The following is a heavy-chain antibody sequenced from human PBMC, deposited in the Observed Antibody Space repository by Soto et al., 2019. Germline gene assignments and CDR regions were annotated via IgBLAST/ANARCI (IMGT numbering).Heavy chain of an antibody. D-gene: IGHD2-15*01. CDR2: ISGSGGST. CDR3: AKDPQYCSGGSCYPN. J-gene: IGHJ4*02. V-gene: IGHV3-23*01. CDR1: GFTFSNYA. Sequence: PGGSLRLSCAASGFTFSNYAMSWVRQAPGKGLEWVSAISGSGGSTYYADSVKGRFTISRDNSKNTLYLQMNSLRAEDTAVYYCAKDPQYCSGGSCYPNWGQGTLVTVSS.